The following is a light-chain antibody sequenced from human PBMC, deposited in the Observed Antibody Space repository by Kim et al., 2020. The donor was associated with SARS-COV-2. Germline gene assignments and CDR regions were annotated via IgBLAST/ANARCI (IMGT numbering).Light chain of an antibody. CDR3: QSYDSSLSGFVI. CDR1: SSNIGAGYD. J-gene: IGLJ2*01. V-gene: IGLV1-40*01. CDR2: GNR. Sequence: VTISSMGGSSNIGAGYDVHWYQQLPGTAPKVLSYGNRYRPSGVPDRFSGSKSGTSASLAITGLQAEDEADYYCQSYDSSLSGFVIFGGGTQLTVL.